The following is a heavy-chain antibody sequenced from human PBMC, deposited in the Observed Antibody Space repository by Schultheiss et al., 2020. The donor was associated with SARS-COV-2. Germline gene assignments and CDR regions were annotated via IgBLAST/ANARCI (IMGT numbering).Heavy chain of an antibody. CDR3: ARVGMGGFLEWLLFGY. CDR1: GFTFSSYA. CDR2: ISGSGGST. D-gene: IGHD3-3*01. V-gene: IGHV3-23*01. Sequence: GGSLRLSCAASGFTFSSYAMSWVRQAPGKGLEWVSAISGSGGSTYYADSVKGRFTISRDNSKNTLYLQMNSLRAEDTAVYYCARVGMGGFLEWLLFGYWGQGTLVTVSS. J-gene: IGHJ4*02.